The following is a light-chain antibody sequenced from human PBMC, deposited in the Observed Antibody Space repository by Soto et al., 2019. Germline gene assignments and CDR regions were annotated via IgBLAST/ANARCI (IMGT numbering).Light chain of an antibody. Sequence: DIHLTQPPSSLSASVGDRVTITCRASQSISSYLNWYQQKPGKAPKLLIYAASSLQSGVPSRFSGSGSGTDFTLTTSSLQPEDFATYYCQQSYSTLSLTFGGGTKVDI. CDR2: AAS. CDR3: QQSYSTLSLT. CDR1: QSISSY. V-gene: IGKV1-39*01. J-gene: IGKJ4*01.